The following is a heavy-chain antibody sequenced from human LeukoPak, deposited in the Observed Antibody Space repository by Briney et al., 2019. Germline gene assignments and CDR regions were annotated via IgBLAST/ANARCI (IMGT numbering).Heavy chain of an antibody. CDR1: GGSISSGSYY. CDR2: IYTSGST. D-gene: IGHD3-22*01. V-gene: IGHV4-61*02. Sequence: SETLSLTCTVSGGSISSGSYYWSWIRQPAGKGLEWIGRIYTSGSTNYNPSLKSRVTISVDTSKNQFSLKLSSVTAADTAMYYCARGHQYYDSSGHHNWFDPWGQGTLVTVSS. J-gene: IGHJ5*02. CDR3: ARGHQYYDSSGHHNWFDP.